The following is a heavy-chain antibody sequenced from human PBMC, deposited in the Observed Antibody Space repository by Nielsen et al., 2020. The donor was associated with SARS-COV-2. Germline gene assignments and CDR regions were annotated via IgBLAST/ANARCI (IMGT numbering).Heavy chain of an antibody. D-gene: IGHD6-13*01. Sequence: GGSLRLSCTASGFTFSYYAMSWVRQAPGKGLKWVSAIYSGGNTTYYGDSVKGRFIISRDNSKNTLYLQMNSLRAEDTALYYCARESSSWPYWYLDLWGCGTLVTVSS. CDR3: ARESSSWPYWYLDL. CDR1: GFTFSYYA. CDR2: IYSGGNTT. V-gene: IGHV3-23*03. J-gene: IGHJ2*01.